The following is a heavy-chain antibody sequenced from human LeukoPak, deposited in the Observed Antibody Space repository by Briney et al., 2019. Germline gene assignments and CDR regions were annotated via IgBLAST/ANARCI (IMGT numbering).Heavy chain of an antibody. V-gene: IGHV4-59*08. CDR2: IYNTGAT. CDR1: GDYITSHC. Sequence: PSETLSLTCTVSGDYITSHCWSWIRRTPGRGLEWIGYIYNTGATNYNPSLKNRVTISIDTSKNQFSLKLRSATAADTAVYYCARVEDRHGLVGYWGQGTLVTVSS. D-gene: IGHD6-6*01. J-gene: IGHJ4*02. CDR3: ARVEDRHGLVGY.